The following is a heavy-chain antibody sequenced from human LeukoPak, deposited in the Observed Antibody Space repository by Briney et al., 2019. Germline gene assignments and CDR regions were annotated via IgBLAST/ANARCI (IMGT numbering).Heavy chain of an antibody. V-gene: IGHV4-34*01. D-gene: IGHD2-2*01. CDR3: ARRLTQYDCFDP. J-gene: IGHJ5*02. CDR2: INHSGST. Sequence: SETLSLTCAVYGGSFSGYSWTWIRLAPGKGLEWIGEINHSGSTNYNPSLKSRVTILLETSKNQFSLKLSSVTAADTAVYYCARRLTQYDCFDPWGQGILVTVSS. CDR1: GGSFSGYS.